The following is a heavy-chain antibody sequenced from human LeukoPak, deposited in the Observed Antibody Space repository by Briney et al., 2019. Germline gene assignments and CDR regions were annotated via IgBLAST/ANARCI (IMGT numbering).Heavy chain of an antibody. J-gene: IGHJ3*02. V-gene: IGHV3-33*01. Sequence: GGSLRLSCAASGFTFGSYGMHWVRQAPGKGLEWVAVIWYDGSNKYYADSVKGRFTISRDNSKNTLYLQMNSLRAEDTAVYYCARAITMVRGVSDAFDIWGQGTMVTVSS. CDR3: ARAITMVRGVSDAFDI. CDR1: GFTFGSYG. CDR2: IWYDGSNK. D-gene: IGHD3-10*01.